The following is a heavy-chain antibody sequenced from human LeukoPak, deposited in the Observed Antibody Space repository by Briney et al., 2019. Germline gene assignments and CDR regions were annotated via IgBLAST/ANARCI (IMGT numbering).Heavy chain of an antibody. V-gene: IGHV4-59*08. CDR2: IYYSGAT. D-gene: IGHD1-26*01. Sequence: SETLSLTCTVSGVSMCDFYWSWIGQPPGRGLEWIGSIYYSGATNSNPSLKSRVTASLNTSKNQFSLTLTAVTAADTAVYYCARHSPQVGFVYFIDSWGQGTLVTVSS. CDR3: ARHSPQVGFVYFIDS. J-gene: IGHJ4*02. CDR1: GVSMCDFY.